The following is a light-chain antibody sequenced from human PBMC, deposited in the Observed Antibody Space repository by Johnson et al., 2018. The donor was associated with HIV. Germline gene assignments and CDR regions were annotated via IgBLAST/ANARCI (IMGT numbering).Light chain of an antibody. CDR1: SSNIGNNY. Sequence: QSVLTQPPSVSAAPGQKVTISCSGSSSNIGNNYVSWYQQLPGTAPKLLIYEKNKRPSGIPDRFSASKSGTSATMVITGLQTGDEADYYCGTWDSSLSAHYVFGTGTKVTVL. V-gene: IGLV1-51*02. J-gene: IGLJ1*01. CDR2: EKN. CDR3: GTWDSSLSAHYV.